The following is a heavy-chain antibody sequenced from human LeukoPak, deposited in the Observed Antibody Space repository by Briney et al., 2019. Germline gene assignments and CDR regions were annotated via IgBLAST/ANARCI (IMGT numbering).Heavy chain of an antibody. Sequence: GGSLRLSCAASGFTFSDYEMTWVRQAPGKGLEWVANIKQDGSEKYYVDSVKGRFTISRDNSKNTLYLQMNSLRAEDTAVYYCAKDRYYYGSGSYPCDYWGQGTLVTVSS. CDR2: IKQDGSEK. D-gene: IGHD3-10*01. CDR1: GFTFSDYE. J-gene: IGHJ4*02. V-gene: IGHV3-7*01. CDR3: AKDRYYYGSGSYPCDY.